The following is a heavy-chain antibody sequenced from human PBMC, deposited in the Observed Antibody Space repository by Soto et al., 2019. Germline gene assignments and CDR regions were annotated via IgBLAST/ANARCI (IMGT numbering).Heavy chain of an antibody. CDR1: GYTFSDYG. V-gene: IGHV1-18*01. CDR2: INTFTGNT. CDR3: ARGFIPENY. D-gene: IGHD2-2*01. Sequence: QVHLVQSEGEVKKPGASVKVSCKTCGYTFSDYGVSWVRAAPGQGLEWMGWINTFTGNTKYEPKFQGRVTLSIDTSTTTVSLELTSLKLDAAAVYYCARGFIPENYLGQGTRVTVSS. J-gene: IGHJ4*02.